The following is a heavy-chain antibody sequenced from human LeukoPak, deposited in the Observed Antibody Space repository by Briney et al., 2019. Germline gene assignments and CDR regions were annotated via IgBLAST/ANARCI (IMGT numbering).Heavy chain of an antibody. Sequence: PGRSLRPSRAAAAFRLITYSTNSVRQAPGKWLEWVSFISSSSSYIYYADSVKGRFTISRANAKNSLYLQMNSLRAEDTAVYYCARGLDDFWSGLIHYWGQGTLVTVSS. V-gene: IGHV3-21*01. CDR1: AFRLITYS. CDR2: ISSSSSYI. J-gene: IGHJ4*02. CDR3: ARGLDDFWSGLIHY. D-gene: IGHD3-3*01.